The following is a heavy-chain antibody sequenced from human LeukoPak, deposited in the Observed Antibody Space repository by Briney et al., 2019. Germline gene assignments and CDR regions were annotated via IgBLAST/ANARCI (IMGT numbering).Heavy chain of an antibody. CDR2: INSDGSST. Sequence: RAGGSLGLSSAASGFTFSSYWMHWVRQAPGKGLVWVSRINSDGSSTSYADSVKGRFTISRDNAKNTLYLQMNSLRAEDTAVYYCARDGIAESSDYWGQGTLVTVSS. V-gene: IGHV3-74*01. D-gene: IGHD6-13*01. CDR1: GFTFSSYW. CDR3: ARDGIAESSDY. J-gene: IGHJ4*02.